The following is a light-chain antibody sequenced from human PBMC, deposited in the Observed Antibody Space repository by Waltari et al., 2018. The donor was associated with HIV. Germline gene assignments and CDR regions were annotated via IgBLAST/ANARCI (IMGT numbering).Light chain of an antibody. V-gene: IGKV3-11*01. CDR3: QQRTNWPPFT. J-gene: IGKJ2*01. CDR1: QSVRNN. Sequence: EIVLTQSPATLSLSPGERATLSCRASQSVRNNLAWYQQRPGQAPRLLLFDASNRATGVPARFSGSGSGTDFTLTISSLEPEDFAVYYCQQRTNWPPFTFGQGTKLEIK. CDR2: DAS.